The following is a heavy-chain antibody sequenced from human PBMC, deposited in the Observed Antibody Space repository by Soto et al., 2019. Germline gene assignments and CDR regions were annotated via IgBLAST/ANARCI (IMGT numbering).Heavy chain of an antibody. D-gene: IGHD1-26*01. CDR1: GFTFSDHY. Sequence: EVQLVESGGGLVQPGGSLRLSCAASGFTFSDHYMDWVRQAPGKGLEWVGRSRNKANSYSTECAASVKGRFTISRDESKNSLYLQMNSLKTEDTAVYYCARFSGSYTRGLDYWGQGTLVTVSS. CDR3: ARFSGSYTRGLDY. V-gene: IGHV3-72*01. CDR2: SRNKANSYST. J-gene: IGHJ4*02.